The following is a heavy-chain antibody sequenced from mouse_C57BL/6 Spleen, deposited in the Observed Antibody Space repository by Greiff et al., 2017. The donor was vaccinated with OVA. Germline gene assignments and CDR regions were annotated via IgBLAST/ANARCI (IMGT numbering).Heavy chain of an antibody. CDR1: GFTFSSYA. J-gene: IGHJ2*01. V-gene: IGHV5-9-1*02. CDR2: ISSGGDYI. Sequence: EVQGVESGEGLVKPGGSLKLSCAASGFTFSSYAMSWVRQTPEKRLEWVAYISSGGDYIYYADTVKGRFTISRDNARNTLYLQMSSLKSEDTAMYYCTSHYYGSSYYFDYWGQGTTLTVSS. CDR3: TSHYYGSSYYFDY. D-gene: IGHD1-1*01.